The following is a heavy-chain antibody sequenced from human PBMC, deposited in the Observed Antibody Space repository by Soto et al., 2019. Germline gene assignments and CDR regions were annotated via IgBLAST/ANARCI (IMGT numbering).Heavy chain of an antibody. V-gene: IGHV4-59*01. J-gene: IGHJ5*02. D-gene: IGHD4-17*01. CDR1: GGSISGYY. CDR3: ARRLRTSWFDP. Sequence: SETLSLTCTVSGGSISGYYWSWIRQSPEKGLEYIGYISYSGSTNYNPSLKSRVTISVDTSKNQFFLKLSSVTAADTAVYYCARRLRTSWFDPWGQGTLVTVSS. CDR2: ISYSGST.